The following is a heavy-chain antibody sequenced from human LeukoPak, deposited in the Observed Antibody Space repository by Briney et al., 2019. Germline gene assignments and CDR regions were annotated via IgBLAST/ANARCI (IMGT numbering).Heavy chain of an antibody. CDR2: ISYDGSII. CDR3: ARDGYKSLDC. D-gene: IGHD5-24*01. CDR1: GFTFSSYA. J-gene: IGHJ4*02. V-gene: IGHV3-30-3*01. Sequence: PGRSLRLSCAASGFTFSSYAIHWVRQAPGKGLERVAVISYDGSIIYYADSVKGRFTISRDNSMNTLYLQMNSLRAEDTAVYYCARDGYKSLDCWGQGTLVTVSS.